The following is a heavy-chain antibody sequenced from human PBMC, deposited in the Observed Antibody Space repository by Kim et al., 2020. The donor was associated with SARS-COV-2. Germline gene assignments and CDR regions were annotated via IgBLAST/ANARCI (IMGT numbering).Heavy chain of an antibody. Sequence: GGSLRLSCAASGFTFSSYSMNWVRQAPGKGLEWVSSISSSSSYIYYADSVKGRFTISRDNAKNSLYLQMNSLRAEDTAVYYCARDNGPFGAAAGTDYWGQGTLVTVSS. CDR2: ISSSSSYI. V-gene: IGHV3-21*01. D-gene: IGHD6-13*01. CDR1: GFTFSSYS. CDR3: ARDNGPFGAAAGTDY. J-gene: IGHJ4*02.